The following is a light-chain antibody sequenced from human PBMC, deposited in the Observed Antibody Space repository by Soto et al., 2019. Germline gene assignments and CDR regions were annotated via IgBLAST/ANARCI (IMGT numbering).Light chain of an antibody. CDR1: HSVDSS. CDR3: QQRTNGLT. J-gene: IGKJ4*01. Sequence: EIVLTQSPATLSLSPGERATLSCRASHSVDSSLGWYKQKPGQAPRLLIFDASNRATGIPARFSGSGSGTDFTLTIRSLEPEDFAVYYCQQRTNGLTFGGGTKVDIK. CDR2: DAS. V-gene: IGKV3-11*01.